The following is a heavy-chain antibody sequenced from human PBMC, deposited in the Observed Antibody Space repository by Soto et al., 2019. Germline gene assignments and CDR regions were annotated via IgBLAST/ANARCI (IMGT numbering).Heavy chain of an antibody. V-gene: IGHV3-7*03. Sequence: EVQLVESGGGLVLPGGTLRLSCAASGFTFSTYWMTWVRQAPGRGLEWVANIKHDGSEKYYLDSVRGRFTVSRDNARHSLSLRMNSLSGDDTAVYYCARGGGYSYGQIDSWGQGTLVSVSS. D-gene: IGHD5-18*01. CDR1: GFTFSTYW. J-gene: IGHJ4*02. CDR3: ARGGGYSYGQIDS. CDR2: IKHDGSEK.